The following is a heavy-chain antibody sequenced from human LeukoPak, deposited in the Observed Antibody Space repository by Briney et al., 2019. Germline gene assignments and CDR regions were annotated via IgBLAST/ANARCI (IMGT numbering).Heavy chain of an antibody. Sequence: GGSLRLSCAVSGXSFTTYWMTWVRQAPGKGLECVASVKEDGSEKYLVDSVKGRFSISRDNAKNSLFLQLNSLIAEDTAVYYCARGYSYLDYWGQGTLVTVSS. CDR2: VKEDGSEK. V-gene: IGHV3-7*05. D-gene: IGHD1-26*01. CDR1: GXSFTTYW. J-gene: IGHJ4*02. CDR3: ARGYSYLDY.